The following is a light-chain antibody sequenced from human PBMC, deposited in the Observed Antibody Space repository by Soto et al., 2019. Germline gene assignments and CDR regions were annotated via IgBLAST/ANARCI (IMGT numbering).Light chain of an antibody. CDR1: SSDIGVYNR. CDR2: EVS. Sequence: QSALTQPPSVSGSPGQSVTISCTGTSSDIGVYNRVSWYQQPPGTAPKLMIYEVSNRPSGVPDRFSGSKSGNTASLTISGLQAEDEADYYCSLYRSSTTLVFGPGTKVTVL. J-gene: IGLJ1*01. V-gene: IGLV2-18*01. CDR3: SLYRSSTTLV.